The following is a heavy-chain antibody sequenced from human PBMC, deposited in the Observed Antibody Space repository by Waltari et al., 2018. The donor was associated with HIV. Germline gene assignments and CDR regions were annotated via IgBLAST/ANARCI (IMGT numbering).Heavy chain of an antibody. V-gene: IGHV3-33*01. CDR1: GFTFSSYG. CDR3: ARRGVLTYYYTMDV. D-gene: IGHD3-10*01. J-gene: IGHJ6*02. Sequence: QVQLVESGGGVVQPGRSLRLSCAASGFTFSSYGMHWVRQAPGKGLEWVAVRWYDGSKKYYADSVKGRFSISRDNSKNTLYLQMNSLRAEDTAVYFCARRGVLTYYYTMDVWGQGTTVTVSS. CDR2: RWYDGSKK.